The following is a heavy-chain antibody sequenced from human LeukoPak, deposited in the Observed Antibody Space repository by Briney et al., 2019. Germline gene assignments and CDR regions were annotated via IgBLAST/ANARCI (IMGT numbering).Heavy chain of an antibody. Sequence: GGSLRLSCAASGFTFSSYGMHWVRQAPGKGLEWVSAISGSGGSTYYADSVKGRFTISRDNSKNTLYLQMNSLRAEDTAVYYCAKPSLGTSGSFDYWGQGTLVTVSS. V-gene: IGHV3-23*01. CDR2: ISGSGGST. D-gene: IGHD1-26*01. CDR3: AKPSLGTSGSFDY. J-gene: IGHJ4*02. CDR1: GFTFSSYG.